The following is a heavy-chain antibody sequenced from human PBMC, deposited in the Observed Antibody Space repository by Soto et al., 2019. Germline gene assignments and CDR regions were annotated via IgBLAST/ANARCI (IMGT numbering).Heavy chain of an antibody. J-gene: IGHJ6*03. V-gene: IGHV3-48*01. D-gene: IGHD2-15*01. CDR1: GFTFGTYT. CDR3: ARGRGYCSGGSCYSGVSPYYYYYYMDV. Sequence: PGGSLRLSCAASGFTFGTYTMHWVRQAPGKGLEWVSYISSSSSTTYYADSVKGRFTISRDNAKNSLYLQMNSLRAEDTAVYYCARGRGYCSGGSCYSGVSPYYYYYYMDVWGKGTTVTVSS. CDR2: ISSSSSTT.